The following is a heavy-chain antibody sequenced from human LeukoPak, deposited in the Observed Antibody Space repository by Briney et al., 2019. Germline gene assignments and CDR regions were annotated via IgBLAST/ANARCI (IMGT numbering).Heavy chain of an antibody. CDR2: MNAKIGKI. D-gene: IGHD1-26*01. V-gene: IGHV1-8*03. CDR3: TKYQSGSYRFDS. J-gene: IGHJ5*01. CDR1: GYTFTSYD. Sequence: GASVKVSCKASGYTFTSYDINWVRQATGQGPGGMGWMNAKIGKIGYSQKFQGRVTISWDTSIGTAYMELSSLGSEDTAIYYWTKYQSGSYRFDSWGQGTLVAVST.